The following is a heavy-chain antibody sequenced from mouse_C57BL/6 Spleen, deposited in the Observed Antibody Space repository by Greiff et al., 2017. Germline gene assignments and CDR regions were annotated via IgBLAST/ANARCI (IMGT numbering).Heavy chain of an antibody. CDR1: GYTFTDYE. D-gene: IGHD1-1*01. Sequence: VQLQQSGAELVRPGASVTLSCKASGYTFTDYEMHWVKQTPVHGLEWIGAIDPETGGTAYNQKFKGKAILTADKSSSTAYMELRSLTSEDSAVYYCTPLITTVVATNWYFDVWGTGTTVTVSS. CDR3: TPLITTVVATNWYFDV. J-gene: IGHJ1*03. CDR2: IDPETGGT. V-gene: IGHV1-15*01.